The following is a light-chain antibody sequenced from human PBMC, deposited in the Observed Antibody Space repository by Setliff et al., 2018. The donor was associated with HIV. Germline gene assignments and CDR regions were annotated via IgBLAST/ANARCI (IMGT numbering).Light chain of an antibody. J-gene: IGLJ1*01. CDR1: SSDIGGYNY. CDR3: SASRPSRTLVV. Sequence: QSALTQPASVSGSPGQSITISCTGTSSDIGGYNYVSWYQQLPGKAPKLMIFQLINRPSGVSNRFSGSKSGNTASLTIPGLQAEDEADYYCSASRPSRTLVVFGTGTKVTV. V-gene: IGLV2-14*01. CDR2: QLI.